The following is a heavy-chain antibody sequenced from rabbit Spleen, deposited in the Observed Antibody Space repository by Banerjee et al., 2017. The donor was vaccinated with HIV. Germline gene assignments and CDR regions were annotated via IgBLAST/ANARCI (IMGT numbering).Heavy chain of an antibody. V-gene: IGHV1S7*01. J-gene: IGHJ4*01. D-gene: IGHD4-1*01. CDR3: VREVAARFNL. CDR1: GFTLSSYY. CDR2: IDPVFGIT. Sequence: HLKESGGGLVQPGGSLKLSCTASGFTLSSYYMNWVRQAPGKGLEWIACIDPVFGITYYANWVNGRFTISRDNAQNTLFLQLNSLTAADTATYFCVREVAARFNLWGPGTLVTVS.